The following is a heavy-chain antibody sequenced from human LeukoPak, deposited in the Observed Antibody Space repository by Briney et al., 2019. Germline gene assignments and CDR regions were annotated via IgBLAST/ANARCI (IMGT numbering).Heavy chain of an antibody. J-gene: IGHJ4*02. D-gene: IGHD1-26*01. CDR3: AKDELVGYYGLGGY. V-gene: IGHV3-7*01. Sequence: PGGSLRLSCAASGFTFSSYWMSWVRQAPGKGLEWVANINQDGGDKYYVDSVKGRFTISRDNSKNTLYLQMNSLRAEDTAVYYCAKDELVGYYGLGGYWGQGTLVTVSS. CDR2: INQDGGDK. CDR1: GFTFSSYW.